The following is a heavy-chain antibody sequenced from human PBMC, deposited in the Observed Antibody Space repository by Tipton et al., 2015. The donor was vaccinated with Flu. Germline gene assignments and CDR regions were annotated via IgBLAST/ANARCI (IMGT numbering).Heavy chain of an antibody. V-gene: IGHV3-33*01. CDR1: GFTFSSYG. D-gene: IGHD2-2*01. Sequence: SLRLSCAASGFTFSSYGMNWVRQAPGKGLEWVAAIWHDGSNKYYADSVKGRFTISRDNSKNTLYLQMNDLRAEDTAVYYCARGACSAPNCYKLAYCFAYWGQASLGPFSS. CDR3: ARGACSAPNCYKLAYCFAY. CDR2: IWHDGSNK. J-gene: IGHJ4*02.